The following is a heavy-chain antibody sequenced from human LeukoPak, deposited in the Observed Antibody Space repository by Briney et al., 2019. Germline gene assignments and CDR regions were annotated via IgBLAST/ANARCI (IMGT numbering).Heavy chain of an antibody. CDR1: GFTFSDYY. J-gene: IGHJ4*02. Sequence: GGSLRLSCAASGFTFSDYYMSWIRQAPGKGLEWVSYISSSGSTIYYADSVKGRFTISRDNSKNTLYLQMNSLRAEDTAVYYCARDQGFSGSYSIGWDYWGQGTLVTVSS. CDR3: ARDQGFSGSYSIGWDY. D-gene: IGHD1-26*01. CDR2: ISSSGSTI. V-gene: IGHV3-11*04.